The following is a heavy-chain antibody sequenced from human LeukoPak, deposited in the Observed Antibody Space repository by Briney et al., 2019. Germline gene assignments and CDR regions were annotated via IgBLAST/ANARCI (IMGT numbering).Heavy chain of an antibody. CDR1: GGSISSSSYY. Sequence: SETLSLTCTVSGGSISSSSYYWGWIRQPPGKGLEWIGSIYYSGSTYYNPSLKSRVTISVDTSKNQFSLKLSSVTAADTAVYYCARSSAVVRPDYWGQGTLVTVSS. V-gene: IGHV4-39*01. CDR2: IYYSGST. D-gene: IGHD3-10*01. CDR3: ARSSAVVRPDY. J-gene: IGHJ4*02.